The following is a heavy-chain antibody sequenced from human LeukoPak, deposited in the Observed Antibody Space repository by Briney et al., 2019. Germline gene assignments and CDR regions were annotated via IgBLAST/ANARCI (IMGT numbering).Heavy chain of an antibody. CDR3: AKDKIAVAGRGLDY. V-gene: IGHV3-48*03. Sequence: GGSLRLSCAASGFTFSSYEMNWVRQAPGKGLEWVSYISSSGSTIYYADSVKGRFTISRDNAKNSLYLQMNSLRAEDTAVYYCAKDKIAVAGRGLDYWGQGTLVTVSS. J-gene: IGHJ4*02. D-gene: IGHD6-19*01. CDR1: GFTFSSYE. CDR2: ISSSGSTI.